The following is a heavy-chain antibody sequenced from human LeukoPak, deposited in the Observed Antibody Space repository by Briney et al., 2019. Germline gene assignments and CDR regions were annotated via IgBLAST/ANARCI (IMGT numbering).Heavy chain of an antibody. CDR3: VKGRIPVVRGVDYYMDV. D-gene: IGHD3-10*01. Sequence: PGGSLRLSCAASGFTFSSYGMRWVRQAPGKGLEWVAFIQYDGSNEYYADSVKGRFTISRDNSKSTLYLQMNSLRGEDTAIYYCVKGRIPVVRGVDYYMDVWGKGTTVTVSS. V-gene: IGHV3-30*02. J-gene: IGHJ6*03. CDR2: IQYDGSNE. CDR1: GFTFSSYG.